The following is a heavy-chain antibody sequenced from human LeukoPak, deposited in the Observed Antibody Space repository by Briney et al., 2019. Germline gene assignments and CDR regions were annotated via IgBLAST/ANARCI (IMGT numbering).Heavy chain of an antibody. CDR2: ISSSGSTI. Sequence: GGSLRLSCAASGFTFSSYEMNWVRQAPGKGLEWVSYISSSGSTIYYADSVKGRFTISRDNSKNTLYLQMNSLRAEDTAVYYCAKNGHGSGSYYPRTKYYFDYWGQGTLVTVSS. J-gene: IGHJ4*02. V-gene: IGHV3-48*03. CDR3: AKNGHGSGSYYPRTKYYFDY. CDR1: GFTFSSYE. D-gene: IGHD3-10*01.